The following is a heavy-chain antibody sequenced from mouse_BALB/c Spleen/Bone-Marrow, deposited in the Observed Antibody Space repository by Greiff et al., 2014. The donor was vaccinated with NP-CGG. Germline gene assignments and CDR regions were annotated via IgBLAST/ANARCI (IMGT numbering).Heavy chain of an antibody. CDR2: INPGSGSS. Sequence: QVQLKDSGAELVRPGTSVKVSCKASGYASTNYLIEWVKQRPGQGLEWIGVINPGSGSSNYNENFKGKATLTADRSSSTAYMLLNSLTSDDSAVYFCARSRGYDVGPFAFWGQGTLVTVSA. V-gene: IGHV1-54*01. J-gene: IGHJ3*01. D-gene: IGHD2-2*01. CDR1: GYASTNYL. CDR3: ARSRGYDVGPFAF.